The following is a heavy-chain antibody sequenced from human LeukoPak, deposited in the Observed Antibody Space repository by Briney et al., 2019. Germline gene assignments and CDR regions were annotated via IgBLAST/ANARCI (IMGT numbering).Heavy chain of an antibody. D-gene: IGHD3-22*01. CDR2: INPSGGST. J-gene: IGHJ4*02. CDR3: ARDLGIDYYDSSGYIDY. Sequence: ASVKVSCKVSGYTLTELSMHWVRQAPGQGLEWMGIINPSGGSTSYAQKFQGRVTMTRDTSTSTVYMELSSLRSEDTAVYYCARDLGIDYYDSSGYIDYWGQGTLVTVSS. V-gene: IGHV1-46*01. CDR1: GYTLTELS.